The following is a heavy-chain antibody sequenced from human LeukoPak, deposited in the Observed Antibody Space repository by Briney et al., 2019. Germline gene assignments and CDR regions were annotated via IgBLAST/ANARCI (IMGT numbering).Heavy chain of an antibody. J-gene: IGHJ6*04. V-gene: IGHV1-18*04. Sequence: ASVKVSCKASGYTFTSYGISWVRQAPGRGLEWMGWISAYNGNTSYAQKLQGRVTMTTDTSTSTAYMELRSLRSDDTAVYYCARGADYYGSGSRDYGMDVWGKGTTVTVSS. CDR1: GYTFTSYG. CDR2: ISAYNGNT. D-gene: IGHD3-10*01. CDR3: ARGADYYGSGSRDYGMDV.